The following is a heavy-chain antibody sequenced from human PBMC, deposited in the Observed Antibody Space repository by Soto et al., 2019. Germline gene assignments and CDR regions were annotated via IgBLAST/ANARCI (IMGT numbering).Heavy chain of an antibody. CDR3: ARHGPIYDFWSGQYYMDV. Sequence: SETLSLTCTVSGGSISSYYWSWIRQPPGKGLEWIGYIYYSGSTNYNPSLKSRVTISVDTSKNQFSLKLSPVTAADTAVYYCARHGPIYDFWSGQYYMDVWGKGTTVTVSS. D-gene: IGHD3-3*01. J-gene: IGHJ6*03. V-gene: IGHV4-59*08. CDR2: IYYSGST. CDR1: GGSISSYY.